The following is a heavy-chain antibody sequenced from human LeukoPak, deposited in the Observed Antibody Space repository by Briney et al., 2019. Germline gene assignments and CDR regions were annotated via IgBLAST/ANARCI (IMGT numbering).Heavy chain of an antibody. CDR1: GFTFSSSA. D-gene: IGHD3-3*01. CDR2: ISGSGGST. V-gene: IGHV3-23*01. J-gene: IGHJ4*02. Sequence: GGSLRLSCSASGFTFSSSAMNSVRQAPGKGLEWVSAISGSGGSTYYADSVKGRFTISRENSKNTLYLQMSSLRAEDTAVYYCAKEYYDFWSGYPHDYWGQGTLVTVSS. CDR3: AKEYYDFWSGYPHDY.